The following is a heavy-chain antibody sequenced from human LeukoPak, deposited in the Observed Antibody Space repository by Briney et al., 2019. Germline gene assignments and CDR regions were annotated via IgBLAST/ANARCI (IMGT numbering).Heavy chain of an antibody. Sequence: GLEWMGWINPNSGGTNYAQKFQGGVTMTRDTSISTAYMELSRLRSDDTAVYYCARVEFGCWGQGTLVTVSS. V-gene: IGHV1-2*02. CDR2: INPNSGGT. CDR3: ARVEFGC. D-gene: IGHD3-10*01. J-gene: IGHJ4*02.